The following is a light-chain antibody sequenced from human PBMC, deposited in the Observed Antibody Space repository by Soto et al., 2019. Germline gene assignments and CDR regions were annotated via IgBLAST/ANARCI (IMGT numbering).Light chain of an antibody. CDR3: QQAKSFPIT. J-gene: IGKJ5*01. CDR1: QDIGNW. V-gene: IGKV1-12*01. CDR2: SAS. Sequence: DIQVTQSPPSMAASVGDRVTITCRASQDIGNWMTWYQQKPGKAPKLLIYSASTLVRGVPSRFSGSGSGTEFTRTISGLQPEDSLTYYCQQAKSFPITFGQGTRLDIK.